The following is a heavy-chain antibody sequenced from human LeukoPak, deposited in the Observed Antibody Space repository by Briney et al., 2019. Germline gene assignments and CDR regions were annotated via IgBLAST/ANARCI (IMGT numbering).Heavy chain of an antibody. Sequence: SETLSLTCAVYGGPFSGHYWSWVRQPPGKGLEWIGEINDSGSTNYNPSLKSRFTISLDTSKNLFSLKLSSVTAADTAVYYCARRETGSYFDYWGQGTMVTVSS. CDR2: INDSGST. CDR3: ARRETGSYFDY. J-gene: IGHJ4*02. V-gene: IGHV4-34*01. CDR1: GGPFSGHY. D-gene: IGHD1-1*01.